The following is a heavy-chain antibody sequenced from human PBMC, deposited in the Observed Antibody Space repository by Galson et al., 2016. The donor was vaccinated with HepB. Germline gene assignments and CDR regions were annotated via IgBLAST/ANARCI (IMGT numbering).Heavy chain of an antibody. CDR1: GGSVSSRSYY. CDR3: ARQGRDLTSFGVVIREFDS. CDR2: IYYSGST. Sequence: SETLSLTCTVSGGSVSSRSYYWGWIRRPPGKDLEWIGSIYYSGSTYFNPSLQSRVTISVDTSKNRFSLKLSSVTAADTALYYCARQGRDLTSFGVVIREFDSWGQGTLVTVSS. J-gene: IGHJ4*02. V-gene: IGHV4-39*01. D-gene: IGHD3-3*01.